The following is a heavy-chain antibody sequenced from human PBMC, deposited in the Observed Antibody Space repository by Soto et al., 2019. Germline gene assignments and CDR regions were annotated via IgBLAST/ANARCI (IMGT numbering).Heavy chain of an antibody. CDR2: IYHSGST. Sequence: PSETLSLTCAVSGGSISSGCYSWSWIRQPPGKGLEWIGYIYHSGSTYYNPSFQGQVTISADKSISTAYLQWSSLKTSDTAMYYCARQRVAAAGTGFAWFDPWGQGTLVTVSS. CDR3: ARQRVAAAGTGFAWFDP. D-gene: IGHD6-13*01. CDR1: GGSISSGCYS. J-gene: IGHJ5*02. V-gene: IGHV4-30-2*01.